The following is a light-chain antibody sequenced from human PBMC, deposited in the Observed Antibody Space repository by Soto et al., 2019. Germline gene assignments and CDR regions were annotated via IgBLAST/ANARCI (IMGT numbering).Light chain of an antibody. Sequence: DIQMTQSPSTLSASVGYRVTITCRASESISNFLAWYQHKPGKAPNLLIYKASSLESGVPSRFSGSGSGTEFTLTISSLQPDDFATYYCQPYNSYSRTFGQGTTGDIK. J-gene: IGKJ1*01. V-gene: IGKV1-5*03. CDR3: QPYNSYSRT. CDR2: KAS. CDR1: ESISNF.